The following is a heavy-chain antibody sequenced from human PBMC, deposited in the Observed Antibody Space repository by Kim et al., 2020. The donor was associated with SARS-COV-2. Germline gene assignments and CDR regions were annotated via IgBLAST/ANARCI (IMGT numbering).Heavy chain of an antibody. CDR1: GDSVSSNSAA. Sequence: SQTLSLTCAISGDSVSSNSAAWNWIRQSPSRGLEWLGRTYYRSKWYNDYAVSVKSRITINPDTSKNQFSLQLNSVTPEDTAVYYCARDNILNHGMVRGVITYGMDVWGQGTTVTVSS. D-gene: IGHD3-10*01. J-gene: IGHJ6*02. CDR2: TYYRSKWYN. V-gene: IGHV6-1*01. CDR3: ARDNILNHGMVRGVITYGMDV.